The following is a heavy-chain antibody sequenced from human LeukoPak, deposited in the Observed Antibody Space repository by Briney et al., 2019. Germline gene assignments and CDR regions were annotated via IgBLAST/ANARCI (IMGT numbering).Heavy chain of an antibody. CDR3: ARGHYYDTSGDY. CDR1: GGSISSHY. J-gene: IGHJ4*02. D-gene: IGHD3-22*01. Sequence: SETLSLTCTVFGGSISSHYWRWIRQPPGKGLEWIGYIDYSGSTNYNPSLKSRVTISVDTSKNQFSLNLSSVTAADTAVYYCARGHYYDTSGDYWGQGTLVTVSS. V-gene: IGHV4-59*11. CDR2: IDYSGST.